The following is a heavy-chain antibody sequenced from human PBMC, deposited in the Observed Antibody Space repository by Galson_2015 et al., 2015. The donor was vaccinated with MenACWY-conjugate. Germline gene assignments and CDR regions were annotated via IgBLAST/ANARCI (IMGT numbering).Heavy chain of an antibody. CDR1: GGSISSYY. V-gene: IGHV4-59*01. CDR3: ARDRVIYDSSGYSQTYGMDV. CDR2: TYYSVST. D-gene: IGHD3-22*01. Sequence: SEPLSLTCTISGGSISSYYWSWIRQPPGEGLEWIGYTYYSVSTNYNPSLKSRVTIAVDTSKNQFSLKLSSVTAADTAVYYCARDRVIYDSSGYSQTYGMDVWGQGTTVTVSS. J-gene: IGHJ6*02.